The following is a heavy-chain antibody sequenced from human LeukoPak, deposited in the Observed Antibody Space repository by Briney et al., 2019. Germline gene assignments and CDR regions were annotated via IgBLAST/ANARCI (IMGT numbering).Heavy chain of an antibody. Sequence: PGGTLRLSCSASGVTFSSCWMTWGRQAPGKGLEWVANIKQDGSEQYTADSLKGRFTISRDNDKKLVFLQMNSLRVDDTAVYYCARVGPSYYYYYMDAWGNGTTVIVSS. V-gene: IGHV3-7*01. J-gene: IGHJ6*03. CDR1: GVTFSSCW. CDR2: IKQDGSEQ. CDR3: ARVGPSYYYYYMDA.